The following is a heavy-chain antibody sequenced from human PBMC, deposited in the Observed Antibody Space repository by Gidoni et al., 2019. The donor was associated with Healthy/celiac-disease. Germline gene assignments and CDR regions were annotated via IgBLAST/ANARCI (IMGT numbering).Heavy chain of an antibody. Sequence: EVQLLASGGGLVQPGGSLRLSCAASGFTFSSYAMSWVRQAPGKGLEWVSAISGSGGSTYYADSVKGRFTISRDNSKNTLYLQMNSLRAEDTAVYYCAKGPTYYYGSGSYLLDYWGQGTLVTVSS. CDR1: GFTFSSYA. CDR2: ISGSGGST. CDR3: AKGPTYYYGSGSYLLDY. D-gene: IGHD3-10*01. J-gene: IGHJ4*02. V-gene: IGHV3-23*01.